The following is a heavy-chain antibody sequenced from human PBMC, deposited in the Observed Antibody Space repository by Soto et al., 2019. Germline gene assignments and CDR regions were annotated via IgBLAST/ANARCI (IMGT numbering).Heavy chain of an antibody. Sequence: ETLSLTCTVSGGSISSSSYYWGWIRQPPGKGMEWNGSIYYSLSTYYNPSLKSRVTISVDTSKNQFSLKLSSVTVSDTAVYFCSSLHYDFWSGYLFDYYGSGSLDYYYMDVWGKGTTVTVSS. V-gene: IGHV4-39*01. CDR1: GGSISSSSYY. D-gene: IGHD3-3*01. CDR3: SSLHYDFWSGYLFDYYGSGSLDYYYMDV. J-gene: IGHJ6*03. CDR2: IYYSLST.